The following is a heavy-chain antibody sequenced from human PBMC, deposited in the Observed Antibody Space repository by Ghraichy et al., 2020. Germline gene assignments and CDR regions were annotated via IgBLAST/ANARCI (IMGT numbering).Heavy chain of an antibody. CDR2: IDHSGST. J-gene: IGHJ4*02. V-gene: IGHV4-34*01. CDR1: GGSLSGYY. D-gene: IGHD6-6*01. Sequence: SETLSLTCVVYGGSLSGYYWSWVRQPPGKGLEWIGEIDHSGSTKYKPSLKTRVTISIDTSKNQFSLQLTSVTAPDAAVYYCARGLGYSSSSNTNYWGQGTLVTVSS. CDR3: ARGLGYSSSSNTNY.